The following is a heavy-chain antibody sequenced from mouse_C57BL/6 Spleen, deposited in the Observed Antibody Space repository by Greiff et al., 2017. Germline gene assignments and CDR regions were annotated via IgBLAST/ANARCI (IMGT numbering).Heavy chain of an antibody. Sequence: VQLQQSGPELVKPGASVKISCKASGYTFTDYYMNWVKQSHGKSLEWIGDINPNNGGTSYNQKFKGKATLTVDKSSSTAYMELRSLTSEDSAVYYCARVGDYGNYLAYWGQGTLVTVSA. D-gene: IGHD2-1*01. CDR1: GYTFTDYY. J-gene: IGHJ3*01. CDR3: ARVGDYGNYLAY. V-gene: IGHV1-26*01. CDR2: INPNNGGT.